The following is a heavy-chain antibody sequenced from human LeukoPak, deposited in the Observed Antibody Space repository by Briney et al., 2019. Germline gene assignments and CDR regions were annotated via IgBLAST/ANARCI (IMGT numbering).Heavy chain of an antibody. D-gene: IGHD2-8*01. V-gene: IGHV3-33*01. Sequence: GSLRLSCAASGFTFSSYGMHWVRQAPGKGLEWVAVIWYDGSNKYYADSVKGRFTISRDNSKNTLYLQMNSLRAEDTAVYYCARDESEYCANGVCYSFLDYWGQGTLVTVSS. CDR1: GFTFSSYG. CDR2: IWYDGSNK. J-gene: IGHJ4*02. CDR3: ARDESEYCANGVCYSFLDY.